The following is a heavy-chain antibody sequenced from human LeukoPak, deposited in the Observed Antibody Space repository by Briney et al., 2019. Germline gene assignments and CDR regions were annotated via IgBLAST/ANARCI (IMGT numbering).Heavy chain of an antibody. CDR2: ISAYNGNT. Sequence: ASVKVSCKASGYTLTSYGISWVRQAPGQGLEWMGWISAYNGNTNYAQKLQGRVTMTTDTSTSTAYMELRSLRSDDTAVYYCARDSNWNDSPMIDYWGQGTLVTVSS. CDR1: GYTLTSYG. CDR3: ARDSNWNDSPMIDY. D-gene: IGHD1-1*01. V-gene: IGHV1-18*01. J-gene: IGHJ4*02.